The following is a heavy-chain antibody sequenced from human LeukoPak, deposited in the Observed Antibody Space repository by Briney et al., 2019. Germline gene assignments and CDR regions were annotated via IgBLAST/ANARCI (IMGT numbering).Heavy chain of an antibody. CDR3: AKVEDDFWSGYYYYGMDV. J-gene: IGHJ6*02. CDR1: GFTFSSYS. D-gene: IGHD3-3*01. CDR2: ISSGGGST. V-gene: IGHV3-23*01. Sequence: SRGSLRLSCAASGFTFSSYSMNWVRQAPGRGLESVSYISSGGGSTSSADSVKGQSTISRDNSKNTLYLQMNSLRAEDTAVYYCAKVEDDFWSGYYYYGMDVWGQGTTVTVSS.